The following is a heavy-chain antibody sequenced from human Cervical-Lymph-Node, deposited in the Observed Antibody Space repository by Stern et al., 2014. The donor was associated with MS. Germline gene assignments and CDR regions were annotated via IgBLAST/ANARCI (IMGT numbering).Heavy chain of an antibody. Sequence: QVQLQESGPGLVKPSETLSLTCSVSGGSMSSHYWNWIRQPAGKGLEWIGRTYTSGITNKTPSLKSRVTMSVDMSKNQFSLHLSSVTAADTAVYYCASMGYYYDSSGYYPPFDFWGQGVLVTVSS. CDR3: ASMGYYYDSSGYYPPFDF. CDR1: GGSMSSHY. D-gene: IGHD3-22*01. V-gene: IGHV4-4*07. CDR2: TYTSGIT. J-gene: IGHJ4*02.